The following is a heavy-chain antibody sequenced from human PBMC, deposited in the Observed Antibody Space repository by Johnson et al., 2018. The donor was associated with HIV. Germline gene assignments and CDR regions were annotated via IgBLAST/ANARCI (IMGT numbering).Heavy chain of an antibody. CDR3: ARGRRWWLQLRGACDI. CDR1: GFTVSSNE. CDR2: ISGGST. Sequence: VQLVESGGGLIQPGGSLRLSCAASGFTVSSNEMSWVRQAPGQGLEWVSSISGGSTYYADSGKGRFTISRDNSKNTLYRQMNSLRAEDTAIYYWARGRRWWLQLRGACDIWGQGTMVTVSS. D-gene: IGHD5-24*01. J-gene: IGHJ3*02. V-gene: IGHV3-38*02.